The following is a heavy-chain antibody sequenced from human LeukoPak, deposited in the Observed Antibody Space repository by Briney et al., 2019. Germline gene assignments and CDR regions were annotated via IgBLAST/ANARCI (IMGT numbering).Heavy chain of an antibody. J-gene: IGHJ4*02. Sequence: PGGSLRLSCAASGFTFSSYWMSWVRQAPGKGLEWGANIKQDGSEKYYVDSVKGRFTISRDNAKNSLYLQMNSLRAEDTAVYYCARGGGGYFDCLFVFDYWGQGTLVTVSS. D-gene: IGHD3-9*01. CDR2: IKQDGSEK. CDR3: ARGGGGYFDCLFVFDY. V-gene: IGHV3-7*01. CDR1: GFTFSSYW.